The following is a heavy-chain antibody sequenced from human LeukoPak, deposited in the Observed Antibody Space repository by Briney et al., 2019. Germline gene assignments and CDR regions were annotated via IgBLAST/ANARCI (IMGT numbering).Heavy chain of an antibody. Sequence: GGSLRLSCAVSGFTFSTYSMNWVRQAPGKGLEWVSSISSSSSYIYYADSVKGRFTISRDNAKNSLYLQMNSLRVEDTAVYYCARRVYNSGWYIDYWAQGTLVTVSS. J-gene: IGHJ4*02. CDR3: ARRVYNSGWYIDY. V-gene: IGHV3-21*01. D-gene: IGHD6-19*01. CDR2: ISSSSSYI. CDR1: GFTFSTYS.